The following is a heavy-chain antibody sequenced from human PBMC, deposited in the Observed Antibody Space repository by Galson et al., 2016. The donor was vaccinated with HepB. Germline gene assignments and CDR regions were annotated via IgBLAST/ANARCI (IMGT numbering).Heavy chain of an antibody. V-gene: IGHV3-23*01. CDR2: IGGTSGRT. J-gene: IGHJ4*02. CDR3: AKRGVWDVHYFDY. Sequence: SLRLSCAASGFTFSIQAMSWVRQAPGKGLEWVSLIGGTSGRTYYADSVKGRFTISRDNSKNTLYLQMNSLIAEDTAVYYCAKRGVWDVHYFDYWGQGTLGTVSS. CDR1: GFTFSIQA. D-gene: IGHD3-16*01.